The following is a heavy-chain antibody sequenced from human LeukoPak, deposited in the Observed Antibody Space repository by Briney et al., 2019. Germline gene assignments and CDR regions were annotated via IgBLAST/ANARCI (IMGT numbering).Heavy chain of an antibody. Sequence: GGSLRLSCAASGFTFRSYAMNWVRQAPRKGLEWVSGISDSGGRTFYADSVKGRFTISRDNSKNTLYLQMNSLRADDTAIYYCAKDLQVVKPFFFYYWGQGTLVTVSS. CDR2: ISDSGGRT. D-gene: IGHD2-15*01. CDR3: AKDLQVVKPFFFYY. CDR1: GFTFRSYA. J-gene: IGHJ4*02. V-gene: IGHV3-23*01.